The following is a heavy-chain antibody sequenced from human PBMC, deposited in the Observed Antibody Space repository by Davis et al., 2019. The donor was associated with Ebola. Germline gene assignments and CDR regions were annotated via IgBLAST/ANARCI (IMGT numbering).Heavy chain of an antibody. D-gene: IGHD1-14*01. Sequence: GGSLRLSCVASGFPFSSYSMNWIRQAPGKGLEWISYISSSSDSMKFADSVKGRFTISRDNARNSLYLQMNSLRAEDTAVYYCAKDLRLTHAFDIWGQGTMVTVSS. V-gene: IGHV3-48*01. J-gene: IGHJ3*02. CDR2: ISSSSDSM. CDR1: GFPFSSYS. CDR3: AKDLRLTHAFDI.